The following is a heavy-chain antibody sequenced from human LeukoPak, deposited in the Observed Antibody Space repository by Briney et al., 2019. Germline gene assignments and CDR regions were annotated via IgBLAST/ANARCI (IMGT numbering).Heavy chain of an antibody. Sequence: GGSLRLSCAASGFTFSNYVMTWVRQGPGKGLEWVSTISVGGDATYYADSVKGRFTISRDNSKNTLHLQMNSLRAEDTAVYYCARDKYYYDTSGAFDIWGQGTMVTVSS. CDR3: ARDKYYYDTSGAFDI. CDR1: GFTFSNYV. D-gene: IGHD3-22*01. CDR2: ISVGGDAT. J-gene: IGHJ3*02. V-gene: IGHV3-23*01.